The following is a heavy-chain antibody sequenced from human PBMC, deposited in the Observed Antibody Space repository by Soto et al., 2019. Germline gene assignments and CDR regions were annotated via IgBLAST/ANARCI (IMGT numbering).Heavy chain of an antibody. D-gene: IGHD3-3*01. J-gene: IGHJ6*03. CDR3: ATLGANVLRFLEWYYYYYYMDV. CDR1: GFTFSSYG. V-gene: IGHV3-30*03. CDR2: ISYDGSNK. Sequence: GGSLRLSCAASGFTFSSYGMHWVRQAPGKGLEWVAVISYDGSNKYYADSVKGRFTISRDNSKNTLYLQMNSLRAEDTAVYYCATLGANVLRFLEWYYYYYYMDVWGKGTTVTVSS.